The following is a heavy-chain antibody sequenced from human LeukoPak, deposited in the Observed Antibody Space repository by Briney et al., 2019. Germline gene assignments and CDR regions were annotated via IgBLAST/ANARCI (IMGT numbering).Heavy chain of an antibody. CDR2: ISRNSGDYT. CDR3: AKAFGIGPYDYVWGSPLDY. CDR1: GFTFSIYD. Sequence: PGGSLRLSCEASGFTFSIYDMYWVRQAPGRGLECVASISRNSGDYTLYTDSVKGRFTISRDNSKNTLYLQMNSLRAEDTAVYYCAKAFGIGPYDYVWGSPLDYWGQGTLVTVSS. J-gene: IGHJ4*02. V-gene: IGHV3-23*01. D-gene: IGHD3-16*01.